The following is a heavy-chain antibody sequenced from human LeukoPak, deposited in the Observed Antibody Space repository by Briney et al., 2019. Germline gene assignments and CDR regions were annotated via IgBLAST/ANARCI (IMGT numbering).Heavy chain of an antibody. CDR3: ARRGKYYDAMDV. D-gene: IGHD4-23*01. J-gene: IGHJ6*02. CDR1: GYSFPIYW. Sequence: GESLKISCKGSGYSFPIYWIAWVRQMPGKGLECMGIIYPGDSDTKYSPSFQGQVTISADKSINTAYLQWSSLKASDTAMYYCARRGKYYDAMDVWGQGTTVTVS. V-gene: IGHV5-51*01. CDR2: IYPGDSDT.